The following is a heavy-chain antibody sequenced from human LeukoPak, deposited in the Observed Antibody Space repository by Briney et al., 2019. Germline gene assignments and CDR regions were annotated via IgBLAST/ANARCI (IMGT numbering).Heavy chain of an antibody. CDR3: ARAGDSSGYYPYGVFDI. CDR1: GFTVSSNY. V-gene: IGHV3-53*01. D-gene: IGHD3-22*01. Sequence: GGSLRLSCAASGFTVSSNYMSWVRQAPGKGLEWVSVIYSGGSTYYADSVKGRFTISRDNSKNTLYLQMNSLRAEDTAVYYCARAGDSSGYYPYGVFDIWGHGTMVTVSS. CDR2: IYSGGST. J-gene: IGHJ3*02.